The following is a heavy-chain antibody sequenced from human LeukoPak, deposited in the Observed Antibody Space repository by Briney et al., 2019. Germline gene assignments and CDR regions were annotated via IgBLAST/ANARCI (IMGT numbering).Heavy chain of an antibody. J-gene: IGHJ5*02. D-gene: IGHD2-2*01. Sequence: GSLRLSCAASGFTFSSYGMHWVRQAPGKGLEWVAVISYDGSNKYYADSVKGRFTISRDNSKNTLYLQMNSLRAEDTAVYYCAKGSVYCSSTSCYGGGDYNWFDPWGQGTLVTVSS. CDR2: ISYDGSNK. CDR1: GFTFSSYG. V-gene: IGHV3-30*18. CDR3: AKGSVYCSSTSCYGGGDYNWFDP.